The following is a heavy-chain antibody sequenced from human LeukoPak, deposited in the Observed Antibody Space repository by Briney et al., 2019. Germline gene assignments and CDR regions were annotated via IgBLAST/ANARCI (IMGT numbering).Heavy chain of an antibody. CDR3: ARDGAGCSGGSCYKRFDP. D-gene: IGHD2-15*01. V-gene: IGHV3-21*01. J-gene: IGHJ5*02. CDR1: GSTFSSYS. CDR2: ISSSSYI. Sequence: PGGSLRLSCAASGSTFSSYSMNWVRQAPGKGLEWVSSISSSSYIYYADSVKGRFTISRDNAKNSLYLQMNSLRAEDTAVYYCARDGAGCSGGSCYKRFDPWGQGTLVTVSS.